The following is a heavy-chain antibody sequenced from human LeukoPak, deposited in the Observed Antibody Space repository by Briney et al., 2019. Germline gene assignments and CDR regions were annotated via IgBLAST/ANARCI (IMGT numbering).Heavy chain of an antibody. CDR1: GFTFSSYA. Sequence: GGSLRLSCAASGFTFSSYAMSWVRQAPGKGLEWVSAISGSGGSTFYADSVKGRFTISRDNSKNTLYLQMNSLRAEDTAVYYCARDEYYYGSGRYRVFDYWGQGTLVTVSS. V-gene: IGHV3-23*01. D-gene: IGHD3-10*01. CDR2: ISGSGGST. J-gene: IGHJ4*02. CDR3: ARDEYYYGSGRYRVFDY.